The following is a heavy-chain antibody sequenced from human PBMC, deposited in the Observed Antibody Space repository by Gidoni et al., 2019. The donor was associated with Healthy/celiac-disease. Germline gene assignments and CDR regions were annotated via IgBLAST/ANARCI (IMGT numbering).Heavy chain of an antibody. V-gene: IGHV1-69*01. CDR3: ARNVDTAMADYYYYGMDV. CDR1: GGTFSSYA. CDR2: IIPIFGTA. D-gene: IGHD5-18*01. Sequence: QVQLVQSGAEVKKPGSSVKVSCKASGGTFSSYAISWVRQAPGQGLEWMGGIIPIFGTANYAQKFQGRVTITADESTSTAYMELSSLRSEDTAVYYCARNVDTAMADYYYYGMDVWGQGTTVTVSS. J-gene: IGHJ6*02.